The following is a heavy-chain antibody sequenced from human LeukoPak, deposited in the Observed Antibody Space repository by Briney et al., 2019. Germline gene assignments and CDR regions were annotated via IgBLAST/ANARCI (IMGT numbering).Heavy chain of an antibody. CDR1: GYTFTGYY. V-gene: IGHV1-2*04. J-gene: IGHJ4*02. D-gene: IGHD6-19*01. CDR2: INPNSGGT. CDR3: ARGRSSGWYVGYYFDY. Sequence: ASVKVSCKASGYTFTGYYMHWVRQAPGQGLEWMGRINPNSGGTNYAQKFQGWVTMTRDTSISTAYMELSRLRSDDTAVYYCARGRSSGWYVGYYFDYWGQGTLVTVSS.